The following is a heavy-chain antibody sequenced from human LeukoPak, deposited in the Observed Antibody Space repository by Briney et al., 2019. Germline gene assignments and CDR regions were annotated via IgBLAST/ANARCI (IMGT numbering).Heavy chain of an antibody. CDR3: AKDPKRKYSYGYYDYYYGMDV. CDR1: GFTFDDYA. D-gene: IGHD5-18*01. J-gene: IGHJ6*02. Sequence: GGSLRLSCAASGFTFDDYAMHWVRHAPGKGLEWVSLIRGGGRSTYYADSVKGRFTISRDNSKNSLYLQMNSLRTEDTALYYCAKDPKRKYSYGYYDYYYGMDVWGQGTTVTVSS. CDR2: IRGGGRST. V-gene: IGHV3-43*02.